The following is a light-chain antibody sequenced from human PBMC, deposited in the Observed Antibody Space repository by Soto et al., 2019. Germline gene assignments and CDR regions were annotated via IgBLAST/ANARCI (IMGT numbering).Light chain of an antibody. CDR1: QSVSSSF. V-gene: IGKV3-20*01. J-gene: IGKJ1*01. CDR2: GVS. CDR3: QQYGSSGT. Sequence: EIALTQSPGTLSLSPGERATLSCRASQSVSSSFLGWYQQKPGQAPRLLIYGVSRRATGIPDRFSGSGSGTDFTLTISRLEPEDFAVYYCQQYGSSGTFGQGTKVDI.